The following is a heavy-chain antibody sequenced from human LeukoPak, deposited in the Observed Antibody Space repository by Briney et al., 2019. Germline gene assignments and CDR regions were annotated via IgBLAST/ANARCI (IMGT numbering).Heavy chain of an antibody. CDR1: GGTFSSYA. CDR3: ARGRRLSYDSSGYYPFDY. D-gene: IGHD3-22*01. Sequence: GASVKVSCKASGGTFSSYAISWVRQAPGQGLEWMGGIIPIFGTANYAQKFQGRVTITTDESTSTAYMELSSLRSEDTAVYYCARGRRLSYDSSGYYPFDYWGQGTLVTVSS. V-gene: IGHV1-69*05. J-gene: IGHJ4*02. CDR2: IIPIFGTA.